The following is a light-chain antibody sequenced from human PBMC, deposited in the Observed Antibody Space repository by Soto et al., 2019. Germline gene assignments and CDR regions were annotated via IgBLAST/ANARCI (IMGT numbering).Light chain of an antibody. CDR2: GAS. CDR3: QQYNNWPRT. J-gene: IGKJ1*01. V-gene: IGKV3-15*01. CDR1: QGVSSY. Sequence: EILGTQSPSTLSVYPGERVTLSCRASQGVSSYLAWYQQKPGQPPRLLIYGASTRATGIPARFSGSGSGTEFTLTIGSLQSEDFAVYYCQQYNNWPRTFGQGTKVDIK.